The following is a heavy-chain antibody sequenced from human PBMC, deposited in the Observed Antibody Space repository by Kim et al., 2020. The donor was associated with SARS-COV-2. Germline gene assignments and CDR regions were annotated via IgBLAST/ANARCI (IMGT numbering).Heavy chain of an antibody. J-gene: IGHJ6*02. D-gene: IGHD3-10*01. V-gene: IGHV3-15*01. CDR2: IKSKTDGGTT. CDR1: GFTFSNAW. Sequence: GGSLRLSCAASGFTFSNAWMSWVRQAPGKGLEWVGRIKSKTDGGTTDYAAPVKGRFTISRDDSKNTLYLQMNSLKTEDTAVYYCTTDGSGSYYIAYYYYGMDVWGQGTTVTVSS. CDR3: TTDGSGSYYIAYYYYGMDV.